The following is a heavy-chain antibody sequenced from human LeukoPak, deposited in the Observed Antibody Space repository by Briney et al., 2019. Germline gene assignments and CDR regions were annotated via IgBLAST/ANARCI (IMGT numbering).Heavy chain of an antibody. V-gene: IGHV4-38-2*01. CDR1: GYSITSGYY. CDR2: IHHTRST. D-gene: IGHD4/OR15-4a*01. CDR3: ARVLTTWWFDP. Sequence: PSETLSLTCAVSGYSITSGYYWGWIRPPPGKGLEWIGSIHHTRSTYSNPSLKSRVTILVDTSKNQFSLRLKSVTAADTAMYYCARVLTTWWFDPWGQGTLVTVSS. J-gene: IGHJ5*02.